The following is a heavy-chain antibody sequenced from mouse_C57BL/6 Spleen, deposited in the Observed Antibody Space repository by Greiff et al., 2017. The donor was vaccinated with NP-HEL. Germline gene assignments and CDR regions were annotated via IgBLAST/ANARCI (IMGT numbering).Heavy chain of an antibody. J-gene: IGHJ1*03. CDR3: ARSPFYYDYAYWYFDV. CDR2: ISYSGST. Sequence: DVMLVESGPGLAKPSQTLSLTCSVTGYSITSDYWNWIRKFPGNKLEYMGYISYSGSTYYNPSLKSRISITRDTSKNQYYLQLNSVTTEDTATYYCARSPFYYDYAYWYFDVWGTGTTVTVSS. V-gene: IGHV3-8*01. CDR1: GYSITSDY. D-gene: IGHD2-4*01.